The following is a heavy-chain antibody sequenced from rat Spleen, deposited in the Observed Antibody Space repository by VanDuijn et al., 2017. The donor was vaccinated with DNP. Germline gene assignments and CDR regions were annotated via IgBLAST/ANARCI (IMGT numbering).Heavy chain of an antibody. J-gene: IGHJ2*01. Sequence: EVQLVESGGGLVQPGRSLKLSCVASGFIFSNYWMTWIRQAPKKGLEWVATISYDGSSTYYRDSVKGRFTISRDNAKSTLYLQMDSLRSEDTATYYCARFPSYYQGYWGQGVMVTVSS. D-gene: IGHD1-1*01. V-gene: IGHV5-7*01. CDR3: ARFPSYYQGY. CDR1: GFIFSNYW. CDR2: ISYDGSST.